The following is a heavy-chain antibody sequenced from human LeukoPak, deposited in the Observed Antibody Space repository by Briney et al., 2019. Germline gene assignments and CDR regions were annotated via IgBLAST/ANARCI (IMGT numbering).Heavy chain of an antibody. Sequence: PGGSLRLSCAASGFTFSSYEMNWVRQAPGKGLEWVSNIRSSGSTIYYADSVKGRFTISGDNAKNSLYLQMNSLRAEDTAVYYCARVDIVLIGSFDYWGQGTLVTVSS. V-gene: IGHV3-48*03. J-gene: IGHJ4*02. CDR3: ARVDIVLIGSFDY. CDR1: GFTFSSYE. D-gene: IGHD2-8*01. CDR2: IRSSGSTI.